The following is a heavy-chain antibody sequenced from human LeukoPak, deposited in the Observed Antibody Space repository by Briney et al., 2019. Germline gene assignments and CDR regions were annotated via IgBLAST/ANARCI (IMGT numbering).Heavy chain of an antibody. V-gene: IGHV3-30*02. J-gene: IGHJ4*02. CDR3: VSSGYYWTDEGDY. CDR2: IRYDGSNK. CDR1: GFTFSRYG. Sequence: TGGSLRLSCAASGFTFSRYGMHWVRQAPGKGLEWVAFIRYDGSNKYYADSVKGRFTISRDNSKNTLYLQMNSLRAEDTAVYYCVSSGYYWTDEGDYWGQGTLVTVSS. D-gene: IGHD3-22*01.